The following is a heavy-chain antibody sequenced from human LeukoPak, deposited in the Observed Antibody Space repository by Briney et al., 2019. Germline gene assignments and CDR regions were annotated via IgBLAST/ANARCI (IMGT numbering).Heavy chain of an antibody. CDR3: ARVMIVVVHDAFDI. CDR2: ISSSSSYI. CDR1: GFTFSSYS. D-gene: IGHD3-22*01. Sequence: GGSLRLSCAASGFTFSSYSMNWVRQAPGKGLEWVSSISSSSSYIYYADSVKGRFTISRDNAKNSLYLQMNSLRAEDTAVYYCARVMIVVVHDAFDIWGQGTMVTVSS. V-gene: IGHV3-21*04. J-gene: IGHJ3*02.